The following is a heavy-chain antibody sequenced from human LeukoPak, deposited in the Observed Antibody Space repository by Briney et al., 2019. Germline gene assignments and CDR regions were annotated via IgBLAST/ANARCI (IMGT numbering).Heavy chain of an antibody. CDR1: GGSIGSYY. D-gene: IGHD3-10*01. CDR3: ARDYYYGSVYAFDI. J-gene: IGHJ3*02. CDR2: IYYSGST. Sequence: SETLSLTCTVPGGSIGSYYWSWIRQPPGKGLEWIGYIYYSGSTDYNPSLKSRVTISVDTSKNQFSLKLSSVTAADTAVYYCARDYYYGSVYAFDIWGQGTMVTVSS. V-gene: IGHV4-59*01.